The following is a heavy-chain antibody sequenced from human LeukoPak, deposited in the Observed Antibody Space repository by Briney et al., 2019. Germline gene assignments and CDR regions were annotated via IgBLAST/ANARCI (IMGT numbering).Heavy chain of an antibody. V-gene: IGHV4-39*07. Sequence: SETLSLTCTVSGGSISSSNFYWGWIRQPPGKGLEWIGSIYYSGSTYYNPSLKSRVTISVDTSKNQFSLKLSSVTAADTAVYYCARVIDTFGGVIVPRGDAFDIWGQGTMVTVSS. J-gene: IGHJ3*02. CDR1: GGSISSSNFY. CDR3: ARVIDTFGGVIVPRGDAFDI. CDR2: IYYSGST. D-gene: IGHD3-16*02.